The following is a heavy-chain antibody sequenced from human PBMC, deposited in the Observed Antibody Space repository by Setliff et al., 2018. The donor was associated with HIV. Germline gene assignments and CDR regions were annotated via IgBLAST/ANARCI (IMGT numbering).Heavy chain of an antibody. Sequence: PSETLSLTCTVSGASSIYFWGWIRQPPGKGLEWIGSVYYSGSAYYNPSLQNRVTVSVDAPKNQFSLKLSSLTAADTAMYYCAMAVADKGVYYLDYWGRGTLVTVSS. J-gene: IGHJ4*02. CDR2: VYYSGSA. V-gene: IGHV4-39*07. D-gene: IGHD6-19*01. CDR3: AMAVADKGVYYLDY. CDR1: GASSIYF.